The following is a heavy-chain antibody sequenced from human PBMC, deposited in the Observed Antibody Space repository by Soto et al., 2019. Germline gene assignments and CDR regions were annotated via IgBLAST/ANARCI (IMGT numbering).Heavy chain of an antibody. CDR2: ISAYNGNT. CDR3: ARGSLRYFDWTYYYYYGMDV. J-gene: IGHJ6*02. Sequence: ASVKVSCKASGYTFTSYGISWVRQAPGQGLEWMGWISAYNGNTNYAQKLQGRVTMTTDTSTSTAYMELRSLRSDDTAVYYCARGSLRYFDWTYYYYYGMDVWGQGTTVTVSS. D-gene: IGHD3-9*01. V-gene: IGHV1-18*01. CDR1: GYTFTSYG.